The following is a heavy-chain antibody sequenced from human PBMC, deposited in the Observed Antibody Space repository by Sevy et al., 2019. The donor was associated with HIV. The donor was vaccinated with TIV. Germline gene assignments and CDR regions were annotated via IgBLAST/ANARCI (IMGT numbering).Heavy chain of an antibody. V-gene: IGHV3-7*01. CDR1: GFTFSTYW. CDR2: INQDGSKK. Sequence: GGSLRLSCAASGFTFSTYWMTWVRQAPGKGLEWVANINQDGSKKNYVDSMKGRFTISRDNAKNSLYVQMNSLRAEDTAVYYCARVGIFEGSEGHFRFIDYWGQGILVTVSS. D-gene: IGHD3-10*01. J-gene: IGHJ4*02. CDR3: ARVGIFEGSEGHFRFIDY.